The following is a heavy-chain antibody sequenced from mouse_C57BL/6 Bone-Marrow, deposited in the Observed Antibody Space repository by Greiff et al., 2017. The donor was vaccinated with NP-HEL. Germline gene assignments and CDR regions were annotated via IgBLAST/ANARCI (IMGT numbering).Heavy chain of an antibody. CDR3: ARYRASTGTRAMDY. D-gene: IGHD4-1*02. CDR2: INPSSGYT. CDR1: GYTFTSYW. J-gene: IGHJ4*01. V-gene: IGHV1-7*01. Sequence: LVESGAELAKPGASVKLSCKASGYTFTSYWMHWVKQRPGQGLEWIGYINPSSGYTKYNQKFKDKATLTADNSSSTAYMQLSSLTYEDSAVYYCARYRASTGTRAMDYWGQGTSVTVSS.